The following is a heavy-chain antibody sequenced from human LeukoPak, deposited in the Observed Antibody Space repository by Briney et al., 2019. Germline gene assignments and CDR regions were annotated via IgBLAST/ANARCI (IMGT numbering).Heavy chain of an antibody. V-gene: IGHV3-23*01. J-gene: IGHJ4*02. Sequence: GGSLRLSCAASGFTFSSYAMSWVRQAPGTGLEWVSTIRSNGADTYYADSVKGRFTVSRDNSRSTLYMYMNSLRVDDAAVYYCARALSAWGQGTLVTVSS. CDR2: IRSNGADT. CDR3: ARALSA. CDR1: GFTFSSYA. D-gene: IGHD3-3*01.